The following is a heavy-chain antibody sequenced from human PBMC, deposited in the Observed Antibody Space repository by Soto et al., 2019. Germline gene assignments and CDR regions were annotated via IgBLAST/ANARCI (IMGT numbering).Heavy chain of an antibody. CDR1: GGSISSGGYF. D-gene: IGHD2-8*02. CDR3: ARDQGGVGWLDY. J-gene: IGHJ4*02. V-gene: IGHV4-31*03. Sequence: QVQLQESGPGLVKPSQTLSLTCIVSGGSISSGGYFWSWIRQHPGKGLEWIGYIYYSGSTYYNPSLKSRVTISVDTSKNQFSLKLTSVTAADTAVYYCARDQGGVGWLDYWGQGTLVTVSS. CDR2: IYYSGST.